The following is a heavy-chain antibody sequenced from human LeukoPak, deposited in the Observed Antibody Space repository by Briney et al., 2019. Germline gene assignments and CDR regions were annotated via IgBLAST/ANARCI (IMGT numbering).Heavy chain of an antibody. D-gene: IGHD2-15*01. CDR2: IYHSGST. CDR3: ARSLYCSGGSCHFDY. CDR1: GYSISSGYY. Sequence: SETLSLTCAVSGYSISSGYYWGWIRQPPGKGLEWIGSIYHSGSTYYNPSLKSRVTISVDTSKNQFSLKLSSVTAADTAVYYCARSLYCSGGSCHFDYWGQGTLVTVSS. V-gene: IGHV4-38-2*01. J-gene: IGHJ4*02.